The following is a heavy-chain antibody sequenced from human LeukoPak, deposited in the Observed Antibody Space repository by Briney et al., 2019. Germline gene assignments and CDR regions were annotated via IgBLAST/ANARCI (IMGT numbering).Heavy chain of an antibody. CDR1: GGSISSYY. J-gene: IGHJ4*02. Sequence: LSLTCTVSGGSISSYYWSWVRQAPGKGLEWVATMSYDGSNKYYPDSVKGRFTISRDNSKNTLYLQMNSLRIEDTAVYYCASRRNDWFFFDYWGQGTLVTVSS. D-gene: IGHD3-9*01. CDR2: MSYDGSNK. V-gene: IGHV3-30-3*01. CDR3: ASRRNDWFFFDY.